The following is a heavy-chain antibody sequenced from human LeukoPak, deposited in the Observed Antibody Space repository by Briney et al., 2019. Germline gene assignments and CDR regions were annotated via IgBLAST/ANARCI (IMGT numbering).Heavy chain of an antibody. CDR3: ARDFGRDGYIFLDY. J-gene: IGHJ4*02. V-gene: IGHV4-59*01. Sequence: SETLSLTCTVSGGSISSYYWSWIRQPPGKGLEWIGYIYYSGSTNYSPSLKSRVTISVDTSKNQFSLKLSSVTAADTAVYYCARDFGRDGYIFLDYWGQGTLVTVSS. CDR2: IYYSGST. CDR1: GGSISSYY. D-gene: IGHD5-24*01.